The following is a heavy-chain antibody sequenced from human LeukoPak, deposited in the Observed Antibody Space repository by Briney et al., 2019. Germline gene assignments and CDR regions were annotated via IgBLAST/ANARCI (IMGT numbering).Heavy chain of an antibody. CDR1: GGSMSNYY. V-gene: IGHV4-4*07. CDR3: ARGEYYYDSSGYSSFDY. Sequence: SETLSLTCTVSGGSMSNYYWSWIRQPAGKGLEWIGRIYTSGSTNYNPSLKSRVTMSVDTSKNQFSLKLSSVTAADTAVYYCARGEYYYDSSGYSSFDYWGQGTLVTVSS. CDR2: IYTSGST. J-gene: IGHJ4*02. D-gene: IGHD3-22*01.